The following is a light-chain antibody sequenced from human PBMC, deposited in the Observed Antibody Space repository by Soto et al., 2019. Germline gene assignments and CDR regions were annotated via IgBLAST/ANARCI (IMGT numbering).Light chain of an antibody. CDR1: SANIGAGYD. CDR3: QSYDGSLSGWV. V-gene: IGLV1-40*01. CDR2: GNS. Sequence: QSVLTQPPSVSGSPGQRVTISCTGSSANIGAGYDVHWYQQLPGTAPKLLIYGNSNRPSGVPDRFSGSKSGTSASLPIAGRQADDEADYYCQSYDGSLSGWVFGGGTKLTVL. J-gene: IGLJ3*02.